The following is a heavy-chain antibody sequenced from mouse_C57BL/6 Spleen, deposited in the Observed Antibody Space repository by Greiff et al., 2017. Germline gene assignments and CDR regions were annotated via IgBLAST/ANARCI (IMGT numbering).Heavy chain of an antibody. J-gene: IGHJ2*01. CDR3: ARQGDYDYFDY. D-gene: IGHD2-4*01. CDR1: GFTFSSYT. Sequence: VKLMESGGGLVKPGGSLKLSCAASGFTFSSYTMSWVRQTPEKRLEWVATISGGGGNTYYPDSVKGRFTISRDNAKNTLYLQMSSLRSEDTALYYCARQGDYDYFDYWGQGTTLTVSS. CDR2: ISGGGGNT. V-gene: IGHV5-9*01.